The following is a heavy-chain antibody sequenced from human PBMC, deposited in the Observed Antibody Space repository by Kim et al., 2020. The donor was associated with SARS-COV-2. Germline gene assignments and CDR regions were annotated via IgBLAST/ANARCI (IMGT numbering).Heavy chain of an antibody. Sequence: ASVKVSCTASGYSFTDYYIDWARQAPGQGPEWLGRLNPKRGDTKYAQKFQGRVTMTRDTSINTTYMELRSLTSDDTAIYYCAKVLGSTGYGYFLYYFDSWGQGTLVTVSS. V-gene: IGHV1-2*06. CDR1: GYSFTDYY. CDR3: AKVLGSTGYGYFLYYFDS. J-gene: IGHJ4*02. CDR2: LNPKRGDT. D-gene: IGHD5-18*01.